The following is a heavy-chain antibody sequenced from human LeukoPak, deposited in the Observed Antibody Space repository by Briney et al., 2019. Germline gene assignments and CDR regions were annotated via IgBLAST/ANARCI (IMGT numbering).Heavy chain of an antibody. CDR1: GGTFSSYA. CDR2: IIPIFGTA. V-gene: IGHV1-69*13. J-gene: IGHJ4*02. D-gene: IGHD3-22*01. CDR3: AREATVYYYDSSGPLDY. Sequence: ASVKVSCKASGGTFSSYAISWVRQAPGQGLEWMGGIIPIFGTANYAQKFQGRVTITADESTSTAYMELSSLRSEDTAVYYCAREATVYYYDSSGPLDYWGQGTLVTVSS.